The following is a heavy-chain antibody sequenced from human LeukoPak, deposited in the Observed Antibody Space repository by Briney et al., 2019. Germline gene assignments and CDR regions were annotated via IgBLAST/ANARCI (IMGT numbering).Heavy chain of an antibody. J-gene: IGHJ4*02. Sequence: PGGSLRLSCAASGFTFSNAWMSWVRQAPGKGLEWVGRIKSKTDGGTTDYAAPVKGRFTISRDNSKNTLYLQMNSLRAEDTAVYYRARDAYYYDSSGYYYPIGYWGQGTLVTVSS. V-gene: IGHV3-15*01. CDR2: IKSKTDGGTT. CDR1: GFTFSNAW. CDR3: ARDAYYYDSSGYYYPIGY. D-gene: IGHD3-22*01.